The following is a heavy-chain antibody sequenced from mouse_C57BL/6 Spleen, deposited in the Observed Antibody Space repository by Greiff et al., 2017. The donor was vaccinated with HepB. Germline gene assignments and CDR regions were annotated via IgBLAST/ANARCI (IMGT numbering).Heavy chain of an antibody. J-gene: IGHJ4*01. CDR1: GYSITSGYY. Sequence: ESGPGLVKPSQSLSLTCSVTGYSITSGYYWNWIRQFPGNKLEWMGYISYDGSNNYNPSLKNRISITRDTSKNQFFLKLNSVTTEDTATYYCAREGGSGYVGYAMDYWGQGTSVTVSS. CDR2: ISYDGSN. D-gene: IGHD3-2*02. CDR3: AREGGSGYVGYAMDY. V-gene: IGHV3-6*01.